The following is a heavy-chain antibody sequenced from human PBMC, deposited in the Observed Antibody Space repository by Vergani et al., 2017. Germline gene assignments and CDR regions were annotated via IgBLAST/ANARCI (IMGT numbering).Heavy chain of an antibody. J-gene: IGHJ6*03. Sequence: VQLVESGGGLVKPGGSLRLSCAASGFTFSSYSMNWVRQAPGKGLEWVSSISSSSSYIYYADSVKGRFTISRDNAKNSLYLQMNSLRAEDTAVYYCARDLSDXWSGYRENYYYMDVWGKGTTVTVSS. CDR1: GFTFSSYS. V-gene: IGHV3-21*01. D-gene: IGHD3-3*01. CDR3: ARDLSDXWSGYRENYYYMDV. CDR2: ISSSSSYI.